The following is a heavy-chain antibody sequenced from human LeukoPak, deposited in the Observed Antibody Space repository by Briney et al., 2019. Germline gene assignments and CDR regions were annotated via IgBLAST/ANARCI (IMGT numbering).Heavy chain of an antibody. D-gene: IGHD1-26*01. V-gene: IGHV3-23*01. CDR3: AKVEGVFVGATSAFDY. Sequence: GGSLRLSGAASGFTFSSYAMSWVRQAPGKGLEWVSAISGSGGSTYYADSVKGRFTISRDNSKNTLYLQMNSLRAEDTAVYYCAKVEGVFVGATSAFDYWGQGTLVTVSS. J-gene: IGHJ4*02. CDR1: GFTFSSYA. CDR2: ISGSGGST.